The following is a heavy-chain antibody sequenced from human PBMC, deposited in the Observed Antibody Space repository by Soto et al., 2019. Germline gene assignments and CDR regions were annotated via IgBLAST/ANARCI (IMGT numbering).Heavy chain of an antibody. CDR1: GYSFTSYW. J-gene: IGHJ6*02. CDR2: IYPGDSDT. V-gene: IGHV5-51*01. Sequence: PGESLKISCKGSGYSFTSYWIGWVRQMPGKGLEWMGIIYPGDSDTRYSPSFQGQVTISADKSISTAYLQWSSLKASDTAMYYCARPPFYYGSDPYYYYVMDVWGQGTTVTVSS. CDR3: ARPPFYYGSDPYYYYVMDV. D-gene: IGHD3-10*01.